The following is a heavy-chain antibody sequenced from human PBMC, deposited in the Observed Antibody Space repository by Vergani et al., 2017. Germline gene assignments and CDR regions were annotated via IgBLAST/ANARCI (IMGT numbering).Heavy chain of an antibody. Sequence: QVQLQESGPGLVKPSQTLSLTCTVSGGSISSGSYYWSWIRQPAGKGLEWIGRIYTSGSTNYNPSLKSRVTMSVDTSKNQFSLKLSSVTAADTAVYYCAGGVVPAASNWFDPWGQGTLVTVSS. CDR1: GGSISSGSYY. J-gene: IGHJ5*02. CDR2: IYTSGST. V-gene: IGHV4-61*02. CDR3: AGGVVPAASNWFDP. D-gene: IGHD2-2*01.